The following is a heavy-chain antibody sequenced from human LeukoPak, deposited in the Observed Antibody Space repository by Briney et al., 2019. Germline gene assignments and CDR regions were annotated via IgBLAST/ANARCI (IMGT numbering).Heavy chain of an antibody. CDR2: IRYDGSNK. V-gene: IGHV3-30*02. J-gene: IGHJ4*02. CDR3: ARGPRVAARIILAAYFDY. Sequence: PGGSLRLSCAASGFTFSSYGMHWVRQAPGKGLEWVAFIRYDGSNKYYADSVKGRFTISRDNAKNSLYLQMNSLRAEDTAVYYCARGPRVAARIILAAYFDYWGQGTLVTVSS. CDR1: GFTFSSYG. D-gene: IGHD6-6*01.